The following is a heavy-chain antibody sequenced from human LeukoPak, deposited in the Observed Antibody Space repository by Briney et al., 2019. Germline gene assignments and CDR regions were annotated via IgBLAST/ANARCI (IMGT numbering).Heavy chain of an antibody. CDR3: ARSMVVAAIVNWFDP. J-gene: IGHJ5*02. D-gene: IGHD2-15*01. CDR2: IIPIFGTA. Sequence: GASVKVSCKASGGTFSSYAISWGRQAPGQGLEWMGGIIPIFGTANYAQKFQGRVTITADESTSTAYMELSSLRSEDTAVYYCARSMVVAAIVNWFDPWGQGTLVTVSS. V-gene: IGHV1-69*01. CDR1: GGTFSSYA.